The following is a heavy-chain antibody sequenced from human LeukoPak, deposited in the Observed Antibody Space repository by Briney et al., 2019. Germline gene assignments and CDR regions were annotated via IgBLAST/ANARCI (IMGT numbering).Heavy chain of an antibody. CDR2: ISSSGSSI. D-gene: IGHD1-20*01. Sequence: PGGSLRLSCAASGFTFSTYEMNWVRQAPGKGLECVSYISSSGSSIYYADSVKGRFTISRDNAKNSLYLQMNSLRAEDTAVYYCARDRVNWNDGFDPWGQGTLVTVSS. J-gene: IGHJ5*02. V-gene: IGHV3-48*03. CDR3: ARDRVNWNDGFDP. CDR1: GFTFSTYE.